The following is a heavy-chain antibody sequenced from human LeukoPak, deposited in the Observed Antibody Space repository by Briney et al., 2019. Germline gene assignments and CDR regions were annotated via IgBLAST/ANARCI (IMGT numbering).Heavy chain of an antibody. CDR1: GGSISSYY. J-gene: IGHJ6*02. CDR3: ARDRPSNNYGMDV. CDR2: IYYSGST. Sequence: SETLSLTCTASGGSISSYYWSWIRQPPGKGLEWIGYIYYSGSTNYNPSLKSRVTISVDTSKNQFSLKLSSVTAADTAVYYCARDRPSNNYGMDVWGQGTTVTVSS. V-gene: IGHV4-59*01.